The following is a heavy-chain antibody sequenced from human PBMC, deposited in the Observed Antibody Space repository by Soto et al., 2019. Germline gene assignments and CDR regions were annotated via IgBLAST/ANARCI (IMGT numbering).Heavy chain of an antibody. Sequence: PSETLSLTCAVSGASIRSGGYYWNWIRHFPGKGLEWIGYIYYTGSPYYNPSLKSRLTISVDTSNNHFSLQLSSVTAADTAVYYCARRRYDVYEYTWGQEPGSPSPQ. J-gene: IGHJ5*01. CDR3: ARRRYDVYEYT. V-gene: IGHV4-31*11. CDR2: IYYTGSP. CDR1: GASIRSGGYY. D-gene: IGHD3-3*01.